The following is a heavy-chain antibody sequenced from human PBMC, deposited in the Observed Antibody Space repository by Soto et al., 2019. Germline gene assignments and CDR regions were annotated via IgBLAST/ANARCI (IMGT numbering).Heavy chain of an antibody. CDR1: GGSISSYY. D-gene: IGHD6-19*01. V-gene: IGHV4-59*01. CDR2: IYYSGST. Sequence: NPSETLSLTCTVSGGSISSYYWSWIRQPPGKGLEWIGYIYYSGSTNYNPSLKSRVTISVDTSKNQFSLKLSSVTAADTAVYYCARKGIAVASTRENWFDPWGQGTLVTVSS. J-gene: IGHJ5*02. CDR3: ARKGIAVASTRENWFDP.